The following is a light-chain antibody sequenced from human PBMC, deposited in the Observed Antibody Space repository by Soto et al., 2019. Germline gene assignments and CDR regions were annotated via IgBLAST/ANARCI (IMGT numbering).Light chain of an antibody. CDR1: KLGDKY. CDR2: EDT. J-gene: IGLJ2*01. V-gene: IGLV3-1*01. CDR3: QAWDSSSVV. Sequence: SYELTQSPSVSVSPEQTATITCSGDKLGDKYAYWYQQKPGQSPVVVIYEDTKRPSGIPERFSGSNSGNTATLTISGTQAMDEADYYCQAWDSSSVVFGGGTKLTVL.